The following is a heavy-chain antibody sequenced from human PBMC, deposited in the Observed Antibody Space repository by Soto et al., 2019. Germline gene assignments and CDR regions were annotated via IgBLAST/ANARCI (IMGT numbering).Heavy chain of an antibody. D-gene: IGHD2-8*01. CDR1: GGSISSGGYY. Sequence: PSETLSLTCTVAGGSISSGGYYWSWKRQHPGKGLEWIGYIYYSGSTYYNPSLKSRVTISVDTSKNQFSLKLSSVTPDDTAVYYCARLIGDSWLDSWGQGTLVTVSS. V-gene: IGHV4-31*03. J-gene: IGHJ5*01. CDR2: IYYSGST. CDR3: ARLIGDSWLDS.